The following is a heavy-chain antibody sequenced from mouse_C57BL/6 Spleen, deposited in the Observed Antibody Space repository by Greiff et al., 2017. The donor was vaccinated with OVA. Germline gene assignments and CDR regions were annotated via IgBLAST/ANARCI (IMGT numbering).Heavy chain of an antibody. CDR3: TGQSFAY. CDR2: IRLKSDNYAT. D-gene: IGHD6-2*01. J-gene: IGHJ3*01. Sequence: EVKVEESGGGLVQPGGSMKLSCVASGFTFSNYWMNWVRQSPEKGLEWVAQIRLKSDNYATHYAESVKGRFTISRDDSKSSVYLQMNNLRAEDTGIYYCTGQSFAYWGQGTLVTVSA. CDR1: GFTFSNYW. V-gene: IGHV6-3*01.